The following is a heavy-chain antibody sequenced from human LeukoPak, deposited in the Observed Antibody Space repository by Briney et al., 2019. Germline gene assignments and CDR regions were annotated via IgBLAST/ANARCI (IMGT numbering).Heavy chain of an antibody. CDR2: MNPNSGNT. J-gene: IGHJ5*02. Sequence: ASVKVSRKASGYTFTSYDINWVRHATGQGLEWMGWMNPNSGNTGYAQKFQGRVTMTRNTSISTAYMELSSLRSEDTAVYYCARESGDINWFDPWGQGTLVTVSS. CDR3: ARESGDINWFDP. CDR1: GYTFTSYD. D-gene: IGHD4-17*01. V-gene: IGHV1-8*01.